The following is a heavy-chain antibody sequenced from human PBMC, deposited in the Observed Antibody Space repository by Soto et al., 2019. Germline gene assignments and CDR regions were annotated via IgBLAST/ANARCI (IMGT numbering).Heavy chain of an antibody. CDR2: ISSSSYI. V-gene: IGHV3-21*01. J-gene: IGHJ3*02. CDR3: AMDDRQAVAATNAFEI. D-gene: IGHD6-19*01. CDR1: GFTFSSYS. Sequence: EGSLRLSCAASGFTFSSYSMNWVRQAPGKGLEWVSSISSSSYIYYAHSVKGRFTISRDNAKNSLYLQMNSLRAEDTAVYYCAMDDRQAVAATNAFEIWGQGKMVTV.